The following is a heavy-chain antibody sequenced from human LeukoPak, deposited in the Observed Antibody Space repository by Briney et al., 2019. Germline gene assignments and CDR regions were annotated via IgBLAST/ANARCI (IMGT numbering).Heavy chain of an antibody. Sequence: PSQTLSLTCAVYGGSFSGYYWSWIRQLSGKGLEWIGEINHSGSTNYNPSLKSRVTISVDTSKNQFSLKLSSVTAADSAVYFYVRRYDTLTGYHPDTNGVDVWGQGTTVTVSS. CDR1: GGSFSGYY. J-gene: IGHJ6*02. CDR3: VRRYDTLTGYHPDTNGVDV. D-gene: IGHD3-9*01. V-gene: IGHV4-34*01. CDR2: INHSGST.